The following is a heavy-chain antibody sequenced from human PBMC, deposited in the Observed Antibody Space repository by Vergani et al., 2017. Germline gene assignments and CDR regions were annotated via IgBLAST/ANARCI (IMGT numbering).Heavy chain of an antibody. CDR1: GFSLSNARMS. J-gene: IGHJ6*02. Sequence: QVTLKESGPVLVKPTETLTLTCTVSGFSLSNARMSVSWIRQPPGKALEWLAHIFSNDDKSYTTSLKTRLTISKDTSKSQVVLTMTNMGPVDTATYYWSRMLPHSSASGRYYSGLDVWGQGTTVTVSS. CDR3: SRMLPHSSASGRYYSGLDV. CDR2: IFSNDDK. V-gene: IGHV2-26*01. D-gene: IGHD3-10*01.